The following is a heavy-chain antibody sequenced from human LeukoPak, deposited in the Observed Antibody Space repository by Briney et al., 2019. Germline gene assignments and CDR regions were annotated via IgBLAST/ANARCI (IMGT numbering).Heavy chain of an antibody. D-gene: IGHD6-19*01. J-gene: IGHJ2*01. Sequence: GGSLRLSCAASGFTFSNYAMHWVRQPPGKGLEWVAVTSFDESTKYYADSVQGRFTISRDNSKNTLYLQMNSLRAEDTAVYYCAKDLGGGSGCYDLWGRGTLVTVSS. V-gene: IGHV3-30-3*01. CDR2: TSFDESTK. CDR1: GFTFSNYA. CDR3: AKDLGGGSGCYDL.